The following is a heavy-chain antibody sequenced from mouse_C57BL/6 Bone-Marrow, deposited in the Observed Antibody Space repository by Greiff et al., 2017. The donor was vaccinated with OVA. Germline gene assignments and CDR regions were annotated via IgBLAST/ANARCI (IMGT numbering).Heavy chain of an antibody. D-gene: IGHD1-1*01. CDR3: AREGYYRSSYWYFDV. CDR2: INPYNGGT. V-gene: IGHV1-19*01. J-gene: IGHJ1*03. Sequence: EVMLVESGPVLVKPGASVKMSCKASGYTFTDYYMNWVKQSHGKSLEWIGVINPYNGGTSYNQKFKGKATLTVDKSSSTAYMALTSLTSEDSAVYYCAREGYYRSSYWYFDVWGTGTTVTVSS. CDR1: GYTFTDYY.